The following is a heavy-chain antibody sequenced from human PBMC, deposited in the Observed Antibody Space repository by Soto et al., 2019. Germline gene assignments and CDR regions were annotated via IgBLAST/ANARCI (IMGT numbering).Heavy chain of an antibody. CDR2: ISPDGSVT. V-gene: IGHV3-74*01. D-gene: IGHD6-6*01. Sequence: EAQLVESGGGLVQPGGSLRLSCAVSGFTFSRHWIHWVRQAPGQGPVGVSRISPDGSVTDYAGFVEGRFTISRDNAKNTLYLQMNSLRAEDTAVYYCARPRSMSSSGFEMWGQGTMVTVSS. J-gene: IGHJ3*02. CDR1: GFTFSRHW. CDR3: ARPRSMSSSGFEM.